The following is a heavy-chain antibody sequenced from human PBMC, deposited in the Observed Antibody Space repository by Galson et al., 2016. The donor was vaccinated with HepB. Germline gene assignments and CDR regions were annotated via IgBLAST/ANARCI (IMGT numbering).Heavy chain of an antibody. V-gene: IGHV3-23*01. CDR1: GFTFSIYA. J-gene: IGHJ5*02. D-gene: IGHD3-22*01. CDR3: AKDFGREYYGSSGP. Sequence: SLRLSCAASGFTFSIYAMNWVRQPPGKGLEWVSTVMGSGVTTYYAASEKGRFTVTRDNFRNTVYLQMNSLSAEDTAVYYCAKDFGREYYGSSGPWGQGTLVTVSS. CDR2: VMGSGVTT.